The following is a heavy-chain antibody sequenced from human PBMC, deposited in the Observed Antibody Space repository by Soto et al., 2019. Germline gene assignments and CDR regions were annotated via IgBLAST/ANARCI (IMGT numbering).Heavy chain of an antibody. D-gene: IGHD6-6*01. CDR3: ARSSIAPRLFMYPFDY. CDR1: AGSISSTTYY. CDR2: IYYDGNT. J-gene: IGHJ4*02. Sequence: SVTLSLTCIVSAGSISSTTYYWGWIRQPPGKGLECIGNIYYDGNTYYNPSLKSRVTISVDTSKNQFSLKLSSVTAADTAVYYCARSSIAPRLFMYPFDYWGQGTLVTVSS. V-gene: IGHV4-39*01.